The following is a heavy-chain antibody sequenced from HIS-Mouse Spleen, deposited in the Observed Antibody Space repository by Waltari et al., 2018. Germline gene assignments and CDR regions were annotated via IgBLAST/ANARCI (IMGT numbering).Heavy chain of an antibody. J-gene: IGHJ3*02. Sequence: QVQLVQSGAEVKKPGASVKVSCKASGYTFTGYYMHWVRQAPGQGLAWRGGIKPNRCGTNEAQKLQGRVTMTRDTSISTAYMELSRLRSDDTAVYYCARGYSSSSDAFDIWGQGTMVTVSS. V-gene: IGHV1-2*02. CDR2: IKPNRCGT. CDR1: GYTFTGYY. CDR3: ARGYSSSSDAFDI. D-gene: IGHD6-6*01.